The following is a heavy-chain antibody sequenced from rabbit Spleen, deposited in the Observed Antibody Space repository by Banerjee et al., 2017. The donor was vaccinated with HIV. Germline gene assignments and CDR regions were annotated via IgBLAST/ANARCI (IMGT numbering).Heavy chain of an antibody. Sequence: QEQLDESGGGLFKPGASLTLTCTVSGFSFSSSYYMCWVRQAPWKGLEWIGCIDTGSGSTYAASWAKARFTISKTSSTAVTLQMSGLTTADTATYFCARDLVAAIGWNFNLWDQGTLVTVS. CDR3: ARDLVAAIGWNFNL. CDR2: IDTGSGST. V-gene: IGHV1S45*01. D-gene: IGHD5-1*01. CDR1: GFSFSSSYY. J-gene: IGHJ4*01.